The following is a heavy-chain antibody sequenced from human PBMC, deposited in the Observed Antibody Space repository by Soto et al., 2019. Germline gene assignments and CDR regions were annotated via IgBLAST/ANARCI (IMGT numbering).Heavy chain of an antibody. V-gene: IGHV3-48*01. D-gene: IGHD3-10*01. CDR1: GFTFSSYS. CDR3: AREESYGSGVYYFDY. Sequence: GGSLRLSCAASGFTFSSYSMNWVRQAPGKGLEWVSYISSSSSTIYYADSVKGRFTISRDNAKNSLYLQMNSLRAEDTAVYYCAREESYGSGVYYFDYWGQGTLVTVSS. CDR2: ISSSSSTI. J-gene: IGHJ4*02.